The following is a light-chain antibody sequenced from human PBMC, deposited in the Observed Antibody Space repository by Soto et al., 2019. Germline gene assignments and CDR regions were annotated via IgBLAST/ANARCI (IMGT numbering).Light chain of an antibody. J-gene: IGLJ3*02. V-gene: IGLV1-44*01. CDR1: NSNIGSNI. Sequence: QSVLTQPTSASWTPGQRVTISCSGTNSNIGSNIVNWYQQLARTAPKLLIYGDTQRPSRVPDRFSASKSGTSASLAISGLQSEDEADYYCATWDDSLKGWVFGGGTKLTVL. CDR2: GDT. CDR3: ATWDDSLKGWV.